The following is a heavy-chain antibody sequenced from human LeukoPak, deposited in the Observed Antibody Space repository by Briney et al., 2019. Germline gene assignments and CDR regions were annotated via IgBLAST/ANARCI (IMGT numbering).Heavy chain of an antibody. Sequence: GGSLRLSCAASGFTFSDYYMSWIRQAPGKGLEWVSYISSSGSTIYYADSVKGRFTISRDNAKNSLYLQMNSLRAEDTAVYYCARDIRLVVVPAAGNDAFDIWGQGTMVTVSS. CDR1: GFTFSDYY. V-gene: IGHV3-11*01. CDR2: ISSSGSTI. J-gene: IGHJ3*02. D-gene: IGHD2-2*01. CDR3: ARDIRLVVVPAAGNDAFDI.